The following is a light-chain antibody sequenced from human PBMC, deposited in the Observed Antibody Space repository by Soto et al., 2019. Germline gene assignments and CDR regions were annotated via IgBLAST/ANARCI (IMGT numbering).Light chain of an antibody. CDR1: QSISSW. V-gene: IGKV1-5*01. CDR2: DAS. Sequence: IQMTQSPSTLSASVGDRVTITCRASQSISSWLAWYQQKPGKAPNLLIYDASTLESGVPSRFSGSGFGTEFTLTISSLQPDDLATYYCQQYNSYWTFGQGTKVEIK. J-gene: IGKJ1*01. CDR3: QQYNSYWT.